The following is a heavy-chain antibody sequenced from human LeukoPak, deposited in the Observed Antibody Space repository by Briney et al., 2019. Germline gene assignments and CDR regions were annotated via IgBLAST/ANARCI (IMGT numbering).Heavy chain of an antibody. Sequence: PSETLSLTCTVSGGSISSGDYYWSWIRQPPGKGLEWIGYIYYSGSSYYIPSLKSRVTMSVDTSKNQFSLRLSSVTAADTAVYYCARQTSWYFDLWGRGTLVTVSS. CDR3: ARQTSWYFDL. CDR2: IYYSGSS. CDR1: GGSISSGDYY. J-gene: IGHJ2*01. V-gene: IGHV4-30-4*01.